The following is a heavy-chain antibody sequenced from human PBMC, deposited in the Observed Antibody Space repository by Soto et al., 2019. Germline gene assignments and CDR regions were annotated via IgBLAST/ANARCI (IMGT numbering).Heavy chain of an antibody. CDR2: IHSDGSST. CDR1: GFTFSYYW. J-gene: IGHJ6*02. Sequence: GGSLRLSCAASGFTFSYYWMHWVRQAPGQGLVWVSRIHSDGSSTTYADSVKGRFTISRDNAKNTLYQQMNNQRAEDTAVYYCVRTYNFPYGTGGFRYYYYGMDVWGQGTTVTVSS. V-gene: IGHV3-74*01. CDR3: VRTYNFPYGTGGFRYYYYGMDV. D-gene: IGHD3-10*01.